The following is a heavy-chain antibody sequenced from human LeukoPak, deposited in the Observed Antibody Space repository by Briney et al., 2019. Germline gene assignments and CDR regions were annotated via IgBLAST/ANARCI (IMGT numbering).Heavy chain of an antibody. CDR3: AELGITMIRCV. CDR1: GFIFSSYG. D-gene: IGHD3-22*01. Sequence: GASTRLSSVASGFIFSSYGMRWVRQAPGEGLGGVEFIRYDGSNKYYADSVKGRFTTSRDNSKNTRYLQMSSLRAEDTAVYYCAELGITMIRCVWGKGTTVTISS. V-gene: IGHV3-30*02. J-gene: IGHJ6*04. CDR2: IRYDGSNK.